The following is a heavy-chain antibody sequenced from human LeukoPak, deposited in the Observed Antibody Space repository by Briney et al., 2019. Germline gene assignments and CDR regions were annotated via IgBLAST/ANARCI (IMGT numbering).Heavy chain of an antibody. CDR2: INHSGST. V-gene: IGHV4-34*01. CDR1: GGSFSGYY. Sequence: SETLSLTCAVYGGSFSGYYWSWVRQPPGKGLEWIGEINHSGSTNYNPSLKSRVTISVDTSKNQFSLKLSSVTAADTAVYYCARVSLYCSSTSCYVGARIYYYYGMDVWGQGTTVTVSS. J-gene: IGHJ6*02. D-gene: IGHD2-2*01. CDR3: ARVSLYCSSTSCYVGARIYYYYGMDV.